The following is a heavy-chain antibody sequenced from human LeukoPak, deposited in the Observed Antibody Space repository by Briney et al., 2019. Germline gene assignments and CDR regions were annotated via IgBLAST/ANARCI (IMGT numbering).Heavy chain of an antibody. CDR1: GYTFTGYY. D-gene: IGHD6-13*01. CDR2: INPNSGGT. J-gene: IGHJ4*02. Sequence: ASVKVSCKASGYTFTGYYMHWVRQAPGQGLEWMGWINPNSGGTNYAQKFQGRVTITRNTSISTAYMELSSLRSEDTAVYYCARRAAAGNEQFDYWGQGTLVTVSS. CDR3: ARRAAAGNEQFDY. V-gene: IGHV1-2*02.